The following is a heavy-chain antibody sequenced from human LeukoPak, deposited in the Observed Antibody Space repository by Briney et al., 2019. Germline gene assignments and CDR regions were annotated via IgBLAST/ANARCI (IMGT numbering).Heavy chain of an antibody. V-gene: IGHV4-59*11. CDR1: GGSISGRY. D-gene: IGHD4-17*01. J-gene: IGHJ4*02. CDR2: IYHDGSS. Sequence: SETLSLTCTVSGGSISGRYWTWIRQPPGKGLEWIGYIYHDGSSTYNPSLKSRVTISVDTSKNQFSLKLSSVTAADTAVYYCARGYGDFAYWGQGTLVTVSS. CDR3: ARGYGDFAY.